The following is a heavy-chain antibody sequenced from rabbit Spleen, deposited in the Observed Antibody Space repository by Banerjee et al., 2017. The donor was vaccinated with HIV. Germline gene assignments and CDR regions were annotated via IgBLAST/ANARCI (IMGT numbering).Heavy chain of an antibody. CDR2: IAAGSSGST. Sequence: QSLEESGGDLVKPGTSLTLTCTASGFSFISGYYMCWVRQAPGKGLEWIACIAAGSSGSTYYASWAKGRFTISKTSSTTVTLQMTSLTAADTATYFCARDLTDVIGWNFGWWGQGTLVTVS. J-gene: IGHJ4*01. CDR1: GFSFISGYY. V-gene: IGHV1S40*01. D-gene: IGHD1-1*01. CDR3: ARDLTDVIGWNFGW.